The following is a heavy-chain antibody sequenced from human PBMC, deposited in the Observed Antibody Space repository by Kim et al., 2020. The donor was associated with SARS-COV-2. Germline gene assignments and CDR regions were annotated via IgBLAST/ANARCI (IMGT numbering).Heavy chain of an antibody. J-gene: IGHJ6*02. CDR2: IYYSGST. CDR1: GGSISSYY. Sequence: SETLSLTCTVSGGSISSYYWSWIRQPPGKGLEWIGYIYYSGSTNYNPSLKSRVTISVDTSKNQFSLKLSSVTAADTAVYYCARGRTGAFPYYYYYGMDVWGQETTVTVSS. CDR3: ARGRTGAFPYYYYYGMDV. V-gene: IGHV4-59*01.